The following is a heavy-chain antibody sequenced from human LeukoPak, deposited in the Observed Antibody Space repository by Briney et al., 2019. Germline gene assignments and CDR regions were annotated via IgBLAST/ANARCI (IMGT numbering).Heavy chain of an antibody. J-gene: IGHJ3*02. CDR3: SRESGGRLDYYDSGRYVTAFDI. Sequence: GGSLRLSCTASGFTFGDYAMSWFRQAPGKGLEWVGFIRSRAYGGTTEYAASVKGRFSISREDSKSTAYLQMSSLKTEDTALYYCSRESGGRLDYYDSGRYVTAFDIWGQGTMVTVSS. D-gene: IGHD3-22*01. CDR2: IRSRAYGGTT. CDR1: GFTFGDYA. V-gene: IGHV3-49*03.